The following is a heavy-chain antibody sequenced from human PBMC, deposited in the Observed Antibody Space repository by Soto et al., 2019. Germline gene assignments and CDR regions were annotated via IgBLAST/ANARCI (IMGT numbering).Heavy chain of an antibody. CDR3: AREPLDYDILTGSWSTGGWFDP. Sequence: SETLSLTCAVSGGSISSGGYSWSWIRQPPGKGLEWIGYIYHSGSTYYNPSLKSRVTISVDRSKNQFSLKLSSVTAADTAVYYCAREPLDYDILTGSWSTGGWFDPWGQGTLVTVSS. J-gene: IGHJ5*02. D-gene: IGHD3-9*01. CDR1: GGSISSGGYS. CDR2: IYHSGST. V-gene: IGHV4-30-2*01.